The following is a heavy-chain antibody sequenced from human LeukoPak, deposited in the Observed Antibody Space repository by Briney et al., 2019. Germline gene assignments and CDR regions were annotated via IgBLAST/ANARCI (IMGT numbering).Heavy chain of an antibody. V-gene: IGHV4-61*02. CDR2: IHTSGGI. Sequence: SETLSLTCTVSGYSISSGYYWSWIRQPAGKGLEWIGRIHTSGGINYNPSLESRVTMSVDTSKNQFSLKLSSVTAADTAVYYCARWKQWLVPQWGQGTLVTVSS. CDR3: ARWKQWLVPQ. D-gene: IGHD6-19*01. J-gene: IGHJ4*02. CDR1: GYSISSGYY.